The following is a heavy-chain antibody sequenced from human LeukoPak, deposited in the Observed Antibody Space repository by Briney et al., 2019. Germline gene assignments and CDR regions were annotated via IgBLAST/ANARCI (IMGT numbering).Heavy chain of an antibody. V-gene: IGHV1-46*01. CDR3: AREGIAAAADY. CDR1: GYTFTSYY. J-gene: IGHJ4*02. Sequence: ASVKVSCKASGYTFTSYYMHWVRQATGQGLEWMGIINPSGGSTSYAQKFQGRVTMTRDTSTSTVYMELSSLRSEDTAVYYCAREGIAAAADYWGQGTLVTVSS. CDR2: INPSGGST. D-gene: IGHD6-13*01.